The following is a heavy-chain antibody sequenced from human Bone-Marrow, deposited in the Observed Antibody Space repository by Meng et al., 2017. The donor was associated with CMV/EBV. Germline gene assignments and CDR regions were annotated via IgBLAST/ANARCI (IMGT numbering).Heavy chain of an antibody. J-gene: IGHJ4*02. Sequence: FAASGFIFSPYSMNWVRQAPGKGLEWVSAISRSSSYIYYADSVKGRFTISRDDARNSLYLQMNSLRAEDTAAYFCAITDYGGNSRDYWGQGILVTVSS. V-gene: IGHV3-21*01. D-gene: IGHD4-23*01. CDR2: ISRSSSYI. CDR1: GFIFSPYS. CDR3: AITDYGGNSRDY.